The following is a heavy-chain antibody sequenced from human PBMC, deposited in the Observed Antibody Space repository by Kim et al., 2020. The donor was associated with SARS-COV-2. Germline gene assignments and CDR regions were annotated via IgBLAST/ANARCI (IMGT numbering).Heavy chain of an antibody. D-gene: IGHD1-26*01. J-gene: IGHJ4*02. Sequence: GGSLRLSCAASGFTFRNYVMTWVRHTPGKGLEWVSSLSGDGLATYYADSVRGRFTISRDNSRNTLYLQMNSLRAEDTAVYYCAKEIWGPTIMRYFDYWGQGTLVTVSS. V-gene: IGHV3-23*01. CDR1: GFTFRNYV. CDR2: LSGDGLAT. CDR3: AKEIWGPTIMRYFDY.